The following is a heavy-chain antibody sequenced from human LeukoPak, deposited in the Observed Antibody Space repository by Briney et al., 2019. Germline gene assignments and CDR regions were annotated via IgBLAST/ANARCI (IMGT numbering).Heavy chain of an antibody. D-gene: IGHD6-13*01. CDR3: ARVSGYSGTWYVDY. CDR2: KWNDGSNK. Sequence: GGSLRLSCVASGLTFKSYGMHWVRQAPGRGLEWVALKWNDGSNKYYADFVKGRFTTSRDNYKNTLLLQMNSLRADDTAVYYCARVSGYSGTWYVDYWGQGTLVTVSS. V-gene: IGHV3-33*08. J-gene: IGHJ4*02. CDR1: GLTFKSYG.